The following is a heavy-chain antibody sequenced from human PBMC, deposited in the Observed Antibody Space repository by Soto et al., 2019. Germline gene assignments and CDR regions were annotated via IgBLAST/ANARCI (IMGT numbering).Heavy chain of an antibody. CDR1: GFTFSSYA. D-gene: IGHD2-8*01. V-gene: IGHV3-23*01. Sequence: EVQLLESGGGLVQPGGSLRLSCAASGFTFSSYAMSWVRQAPGKGLEWVSAISGSGGSTYYADSVKGRFTISRDNSKNTLYLQMNSLRAEDTAVNYCAKVRLVMVYTRWFDPWGQGTLVTVSS. J-gene: IGHJ5*02. CDR2: ISGSGGST. CDR3: AKVRLVMVYTRWFDP.